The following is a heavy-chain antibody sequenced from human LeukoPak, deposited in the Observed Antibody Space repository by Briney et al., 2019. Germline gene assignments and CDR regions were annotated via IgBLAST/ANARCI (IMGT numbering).Heavy chain of an antibody. V-gene: IGHV3-21*01. CDR1: GFTFSSYS. J-gene: IGHJ4*02. D-gene: IGHD2-2*01. CDR3: ARAFGIVVVPAATDY. Sequence: GGSLRLSCAASGFTFSSYSMNWVRQAPGKGLEWVSSISSSSSYIYYADSVKGRFTISRDNAKNSLYLQMNSLRAEDTVVYYCARAFGIVVVPAATDYWGQGTLVTVSS. CDR2: ISSSSSYI.